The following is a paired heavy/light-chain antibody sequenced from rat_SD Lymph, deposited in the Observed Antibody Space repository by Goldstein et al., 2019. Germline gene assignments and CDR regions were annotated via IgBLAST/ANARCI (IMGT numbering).Light chain of an antibody. J-gene: IGKJ5*01. V-gene: IGKV12S16*01. CDR3: LQSYSTPLT. CDR2: DAT. Sequence: DIQMTQSPASLSASLEEIVTITCKASQGIDDYLSWYQQKPGKSPQLLIYDATSLADGVPSRFSGSRSGTQYSLKISRPQVDDSGIYYCLQSYSTPLTFGSGTKLEIK. CDR1: QGIDDY.
Heavy chain of an antibody. Sequence: EVLLQQSGAELVRPGSSVKISCKASGYTFTDYYMHWVKQRPEQGLVWIGRINPANGNTVYAEKFKSKATLTADKSSNTAYMQLSSLTSEDTATYFCTRMYTTDYYYRWYFDFWGPGTMVTVSS. J-gene: IGHJ1*01. V-gene: IGHV1-16*01. D-gene: IGHD1-6*01. CDR1: GYTFTDYY. CDR2: INPANGNT. CDR3: TRMYTTDYYYRWYFDF.